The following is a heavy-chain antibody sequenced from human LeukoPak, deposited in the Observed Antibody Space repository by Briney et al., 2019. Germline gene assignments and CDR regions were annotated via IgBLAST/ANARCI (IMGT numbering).Heavy chain of an antibody. V-gene: IGHV3-15*01. J-gene: IGHJ4*02. D-gene: IGHD3-10*01. Sequence: GRSLRLSCAASGFTFSSYGMHWVRQAPGKGLEWVGRIYSKTDGGTIDYAAPVKDRFTIPRDDSKNTLYLQMNSLKTEDTAVYYCATDWAPTRTSGRPFDYWGQGTLVTVSS. CDR2: IYSKTDGGTI. CDR3: ATDWAPTRTSGRPFDY. CDR1: GFTFSSYG.